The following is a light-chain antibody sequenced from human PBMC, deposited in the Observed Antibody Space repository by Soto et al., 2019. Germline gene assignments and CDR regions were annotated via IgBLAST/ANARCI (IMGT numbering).Light chain of an antibody. CDR2: EVT. V-gene: IGLV2-8*01. J-gene: IGLJ3*02. CDR1: SSDVGGYNY. CDR3: SSYAGSNNYV. Sequence: QSALTQPPSASGSPGQSVTISCTGTSSDVGGYNYVSWYQQHPGKAPKLMIYEVTKRPSGVPDRFSGSKSDNTASLTVSGLQAEDEADYYCSSYAGSNNYVFGGGTKLTVL.